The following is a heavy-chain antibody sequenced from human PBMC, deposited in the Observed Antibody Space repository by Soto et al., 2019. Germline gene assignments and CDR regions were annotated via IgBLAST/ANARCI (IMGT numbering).Heavy chain of an antibody. CDR2: IYYSGST. CDR3: ARRPTGLYWYFDL. V-gene: IGHV4-59*08. Sequence: SETLSLTCTVSGGSISSYYWSWIRQPPGKGLEWIGYIYYSGSTNYNPSLKSRVTISVDTSKNQFSLKLSSVTAADTAVYYCARRPTGLYWYFDLWGRGTLVTVSS. J-gene: IGHJ2*01. D-gene: IGHD3-9*01. CDR1: GGSISSYY.